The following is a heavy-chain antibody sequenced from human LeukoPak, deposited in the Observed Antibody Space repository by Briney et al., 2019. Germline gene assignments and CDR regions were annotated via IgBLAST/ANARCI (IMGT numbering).Heavy chain of an antibody. J-gene: IGHJ4*02. CDR1: GFTFSSYA. V-gene: IGHV3-66*02. Sequence: GGSLRLSCAASGFTFSSYAMSWVRQAPGKGLEWVSVIYSGGSTYYADSVKGRYTISRDNSKNTLYLQMNSLRAEDTAVYYCARDFVNYYDSSGYYYWGQGTLVTVSS. CDR2: IYSGGST. CDR3: ARDFVNYYDSSGYYY. D-gene: IGHD3-22*01.